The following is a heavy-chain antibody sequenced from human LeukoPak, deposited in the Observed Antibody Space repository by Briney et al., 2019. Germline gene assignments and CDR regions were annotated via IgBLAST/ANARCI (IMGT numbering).Heavy chain of an antibody. D-gene: IGHD6-19*01. CDR3: ARSLAVAGIGFDY. CDR1: GYTFTGYY. CDR2: INPNSGGT. Sequence: GASVKVSCKASGYTFTGYYMHWVRQAPGQGLEWMGWINPNSGGTNYAQKFQGRVTMTRDTSISTAYMELSRLRSDDTAVYYCARSLAVAGIGFDYWGQGTLVTVSS. V-gene: IGHV1-2*02. J-gene: IGHJ4*02.